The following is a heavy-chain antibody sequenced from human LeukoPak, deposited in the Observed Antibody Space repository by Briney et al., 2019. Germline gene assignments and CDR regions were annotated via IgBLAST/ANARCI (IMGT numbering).Heavy chain of an antibody. CDR3: ARGDSPCDY. V-gene: IGHV3-7*03. J-gene: IGHJ4*02. CDR1: GFTYSRYW. CDR2: INQDGSEK. D-gene: IGHD3-22*01. Sequence: GGSLRLSCAVTGFTYSRYWMSWVRQAPGNGLEGVANINQDGSEKYYVDSVKGRYTITRDNDKSSLYLHMNSVRDEDTAVYYCARGDSPCDYWGQGTLVTVSS.